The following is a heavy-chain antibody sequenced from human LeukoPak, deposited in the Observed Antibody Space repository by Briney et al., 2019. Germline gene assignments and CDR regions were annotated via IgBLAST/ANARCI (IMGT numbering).Heavy chain of an antibody. D-gene: IGHD6-19*01. CDR1: GFTFRRDA. J-gene: IGHJ4*02. CDR2: ISGSGGST. CDR3: ARSIAVADTGFDY. V-gene: IGHV3-23*01. Sequence: GGSLRLSCAASGFTFRRDAMSWVREAPGKGLEWVSAISGSGGSTYYADSVKGRFTISRDNSKNTLYLQMNSLRAEDTAVYYCARSIAVADTGFDYWGQGTLVTVSS.